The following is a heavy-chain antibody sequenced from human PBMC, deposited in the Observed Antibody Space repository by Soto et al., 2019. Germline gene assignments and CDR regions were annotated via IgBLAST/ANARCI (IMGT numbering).Heavy chain of an antibody. CDR1: GYTFTGYY. V-gene: IGHV1-2*02. D-gene: IGHD5-18*01. CDR2: INPNSGGT. Sequence: ASVKVSCKASGYTFTGYYMHWVRQAPGQGLEWMGWINPNSGGTNYAQKFQGRVTMTRDTSISTAYMELSRLRSDDTAVYYCAKINPGGYSSDNWFDPWGQGTLVTVSS. J-gene: IGHJ5*02. CDR3: AKINPGGYSSDNWFDP.